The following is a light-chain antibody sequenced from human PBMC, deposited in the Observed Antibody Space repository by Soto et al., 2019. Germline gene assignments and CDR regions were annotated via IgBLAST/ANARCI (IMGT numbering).Light chain of an antibody. CDR2: EVS. CDR1: SSDVGGYNY. V-gene: IGLV2-8*01. J-gene: IGLJ2*01. Sequence: QSVLTQPPSASGSPGQSVTISCTGTSSDVGGYNYVSWYQQHPGKAPKLMIYEVSKRPSGVPDRFSGSKSGNTASLTASGLQAEDEADYYCSSYAGSKTLFGGGTQLTVL. CDR3: SSYAGSKTL.